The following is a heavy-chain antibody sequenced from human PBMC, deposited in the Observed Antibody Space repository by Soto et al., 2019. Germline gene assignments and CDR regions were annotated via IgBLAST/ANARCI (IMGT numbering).Heavy chain of an antibody. Sequence: PGGSLRLSCAASGFTFSSYAMHWARQAPGKGLEWVAVISYDGSNKYYADSVKGRFTISRDNSKNTLYLQMNSLRAEDTAVYYCARDPTNYDYVWGSYRSDAFDIWGQGTMVTVSS. J-gene: IGHJ3*02. CDR3: ARDPTNYDYVWGSYRSDAFDI. D-gene: IGHD3-16*02. CDR2: ISYDGSNK. CDR1: GFTFSSYA. V-gene: IGHV3-30-3*01.